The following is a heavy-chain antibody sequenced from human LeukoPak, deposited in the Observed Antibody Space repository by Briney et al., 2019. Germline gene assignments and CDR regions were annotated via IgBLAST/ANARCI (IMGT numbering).Heavy chain of an antibody. J-gene: IGHJ4*02. Sequence: GGSLRLSCAASGFTFSSYAMSWVRQAPGKGLEWVSAISGSGGSTYYADSVKGRFTISRDNSKNTLYLQMNSLRAEDTAVYYCARRGSSWYYFDYWGQGTLVTVSS. CDR2: ISGSGGST. CDR1: GFTFSSYA. D-gene: IGHD6-13*01. CDR3: ARRGSSWYYFDY. V-gene: IGHV3-23*01.